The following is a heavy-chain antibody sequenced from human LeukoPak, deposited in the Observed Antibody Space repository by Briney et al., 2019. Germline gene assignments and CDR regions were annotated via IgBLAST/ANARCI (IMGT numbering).Heavy chain of an antibody. V-gene: IGHV4-4*07. J-gene: IGHJ4*02. D-gene: IGHD5-12*01. Sequence: SETLSLTCTASGGSISSYYWSWIRQPAGKGLEWIGRIYTSGSTNYNPSLKSRVTMSVDTSKNQFSLKLSSVTAADTAVYYCARDLGLGGYDLGLIYWGQGTLVTVSS. CDR1: GGSISSYY. CDR3: ARDLGLGGYDLGLIY. CDR2: IYTSGST.